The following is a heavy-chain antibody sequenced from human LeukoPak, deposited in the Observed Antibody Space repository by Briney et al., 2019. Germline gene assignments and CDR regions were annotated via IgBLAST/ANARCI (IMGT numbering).Heavy chain of an antibody. CDR3: ARSAGGAAAGDFDY. J-gene: IGHJ4*02. CDR2: ISSSSIYI. V-gene: IGHV3-21*04. Sequence: GGSLRLSCAASGFTFSRNSMNWVRQAPGKGLEWVSSISSSSIYIYYADSVKGRFTISRDNAKNSLYLQMDSLRAEDTALYYCARSAGGAAAGDFDYWGQGTLVTVSS. D-gene: IGHD6-13*01. CDR1: GFTFSRNS.